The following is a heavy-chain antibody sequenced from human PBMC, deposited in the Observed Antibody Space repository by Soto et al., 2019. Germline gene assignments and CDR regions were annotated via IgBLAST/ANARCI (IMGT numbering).Heavy chain of an antibody. CDR2: ISAYNGNT. CDR3: ARAPRYFWGSYYKDDFD. Sequence: GASVKVSCKASGYSFTNYGISWVRQAPGQGLEWMGWISAYNGNTYYAQRLQGSVTMTTDTSTTTTYMELRSLRSDDTAVYYCARAPRYFWGSYYKDDFDIGAKG. D-gene: IGHD3-16*01. V-gene: IGHV1-18*01. CDR1: GYSFTNYG. J-gene: IGHJ3*02.